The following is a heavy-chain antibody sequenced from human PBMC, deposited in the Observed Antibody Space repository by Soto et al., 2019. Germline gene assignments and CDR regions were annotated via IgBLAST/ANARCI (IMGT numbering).Heavy chain of an antibody. CDR1: GFTFSSYG. V-gene: IGHV3-33*01. CDR2: IWYDGSNK. Sequence: GGSLRLSCAASGFTFSSYGMHWVRQAPGKGLEWVAVIWYDGSNKYYADSVKGRFTISRDNSKNTLYLQMNSLRAEDTAVYYCARDYHYYDSSGHYGYWGQGTLVTLSS. CDR3: ARDYHYYDSSGHYGY. D-gene: IGHD3-22*01. J-gene: IGHJ4*02.